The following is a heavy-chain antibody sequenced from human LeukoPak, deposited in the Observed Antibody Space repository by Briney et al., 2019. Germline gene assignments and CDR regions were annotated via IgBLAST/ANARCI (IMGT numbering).Heavy chain of an antibody. CDR2: INTNTGNP. Sequence: ASVKVSCKASGYTFTSYAMNWVRQAPGQGLEWMGWINTNTGNPTYAQGFTGRFVFSLDTSVSTAYLQISSLKAEDTAVYYCARAAYRCSSTSYYRRPFDYWGQGTLVTVSS. D-gene: IGHD2-2*01. CDR3: ARAAYRCSSTSYYRRPFDY. CDR1: GYTFTSYA. J-gene: IGHJ4*02. V-gene: IGHV7-4-1*02.